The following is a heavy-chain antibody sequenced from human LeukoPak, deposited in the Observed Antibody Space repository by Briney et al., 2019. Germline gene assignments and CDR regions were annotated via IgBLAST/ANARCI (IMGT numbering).Heavy chain of an antibody. CDR3: AGVGSYSSSSRGAFDI. V-gene: IGHV4-34*01. CDR1: GGSFSGYY. CDR2: INHSGST. J-gene: IGHJ3*02. D-gene: IGHD6-13*01. Sequence: SETLSLTCAVYGGSFSGYYWSWIRQPPGKGLEWIGEINHSGSTNYNPSLKSRVTISVDTSKNQFSLKLSSVTAADTAVYYCAGVGSYSSSSRGAFDIWGQGTMVTVSS.